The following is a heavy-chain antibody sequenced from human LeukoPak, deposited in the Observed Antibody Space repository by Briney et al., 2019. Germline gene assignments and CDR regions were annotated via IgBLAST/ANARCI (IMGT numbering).Heavy chain of an antibody. CDR2: IHYSGNT. V-gene: IGHV4-59*01. CDR3: ARVDDTSGYFYKFDY. CDR1: GGAISSYY. J-gene: IGHJ4*02. D-gene: IGHD3-22*01. Sequence: SETLSLTCTASGGAISSYYWSWIRQPPGKGLEWIAYIHYSGNTNYNPSLKSRVTISVDTSKNQFSLKLAAVTAADTAVYYCARVDDTSGYFYKFDYWGQGTLVTVSS.